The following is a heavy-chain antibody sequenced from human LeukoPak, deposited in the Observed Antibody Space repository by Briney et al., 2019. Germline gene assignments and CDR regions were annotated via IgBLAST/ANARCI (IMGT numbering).Heavy chain of an antibody. J-gene: IGHJ5*02. Sequence: SETLFLTCAVYGGSFSGYYWSWIRQPPGKGLEWIGEINHSASTNYNPSLKSRVTISVDTSKNQFSLKLSSVTAADAAVYYCARVAAYAWSTPWGQGTLVTVSS. CDR2: INHSAST. CDR3: ARVAAYAWSTP. V-gene: IGHV4-34*01. CDR1: GGSFSGYY. D-gene: IGHD6-6*01.